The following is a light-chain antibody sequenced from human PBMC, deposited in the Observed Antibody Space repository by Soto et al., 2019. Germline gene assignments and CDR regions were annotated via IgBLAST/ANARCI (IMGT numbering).Light chain of an antibody. CDR2: GAS. Sequence: EIVLTQSPGTLSLSPGERATLSCRASQSVSSNYLVWYQQKPGQAPRLLIYGASSRATGIPDRFSGSGSGTDFPLTISRLEPEDFAVYYCHQYGVSPVYTFGQGTKLEIK. V-gene: IGKV3-20*01. J-gene: IGKJ2*01. CDR3: HQYGVSPVYT. CDR1: QSVSSNY.